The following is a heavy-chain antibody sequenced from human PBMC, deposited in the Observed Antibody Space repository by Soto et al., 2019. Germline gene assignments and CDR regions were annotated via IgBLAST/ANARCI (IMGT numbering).Heavy chain of an antibody. J-gene: IGHJ5*02. CDR2: IYYSGST. D-gene: IGHD3-10*01. CDR3: ARLGMVRGVIITVGWFDP. CDR1: GGSISSYY. V-gene: IGHV4-59*08. Sequence: SETLSLTCTVSGGSISSYYWSWIRQPPGKGLEWIGYIYYSGSTNYNPSLKSRVTISVDTSKNQFSLKLSSVTAADTAVYYCARLGMVRGVIITVGWFDPWGQGTLVTVSS.